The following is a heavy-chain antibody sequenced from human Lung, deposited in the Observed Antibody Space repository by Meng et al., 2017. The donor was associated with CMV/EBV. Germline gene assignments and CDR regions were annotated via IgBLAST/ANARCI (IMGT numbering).Heavy chain of an antibody. D-gene: IGHD2-2*01. CDR1: GFTFSNAW. Sequence: SCAASGFTFSNAWMSWVRQAPGKGLEWVGRIKSKTDGGTTDYAAPVKGRFTISRDDSKNTLYLQMNSLKTEDTAVYYCTTERIYCSSTSCHWGGMDVWGQGXTVTVSS. CDR2: IKSKTDGGTT. CDR3: TTERIYCSSTSCHWGGMDV. V-gene: IGHV3-15*01. J-gene: IGHJ6*02.